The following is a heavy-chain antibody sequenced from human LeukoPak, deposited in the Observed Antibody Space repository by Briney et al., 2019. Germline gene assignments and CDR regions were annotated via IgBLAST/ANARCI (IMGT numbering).Heavy chain of an antibody. CDR2: IIPIFGTA. J-gene: IGHJ5*02. D-gene: IGHD2-2*01. V-gene: IGHV1-69*13. CDR1: GGTFSSYA. CDR3: ARDHCSSTSCYP. Sequence: ASVKVSCKASGGTFSSYAISWVRQAPGQGLEWMGGIIPIFGTANYAQKFQGRVTITADESTSTAYMELSSLRSEDTAVYYCARDHCSSTSCYPWGQGTPVTVSS.